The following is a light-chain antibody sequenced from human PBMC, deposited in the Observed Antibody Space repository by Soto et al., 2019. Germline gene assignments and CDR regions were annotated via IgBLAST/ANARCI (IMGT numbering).Light chain of an antibody. J-gene: IGKJ4*01. Sequence: EIVLTQSPATLSLSPGERATLSCRASQSVGSSLAWYQQKPGQAPRLLISDASTRATGIPARFSGSGSGTDFTLTISSLEPEDFAVYYCQQRTNLPLTFGGGTKVEIK. CDR2: DAS. CDR3: QQRTNLPLT. CDR1: QSVGSS. V-gene: IGKV3-11*01.